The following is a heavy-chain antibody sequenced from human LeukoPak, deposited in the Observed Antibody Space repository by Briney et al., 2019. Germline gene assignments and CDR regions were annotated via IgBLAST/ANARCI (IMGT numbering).Heavy chain of an antibody. J-gene: IGHJ3*02. CDR1: GFTFSSYT. CDR3: ARNQGARTHNDFWSVIRQRGDAFDI. Sequence: PGGSLRLSCAASGFTFSSYTMNWVRQVPGKGLEWVSSISSSSDYIYYADSMKGRFTISRDNAKNSLYLQMNSLRAEDTAVYYCARNQGARTHNDFWSVIRQRGDAFDIWGQGTMVTVSS. CDR2: ISSSSDYI. D-gene: IGHD3-3*01. V-gene: IGHV3-21*01.